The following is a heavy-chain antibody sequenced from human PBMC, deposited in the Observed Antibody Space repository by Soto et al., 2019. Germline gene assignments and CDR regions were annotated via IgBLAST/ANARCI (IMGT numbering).Heavy chain of an antibody. D-gene: IGHD3-22*01. V-gene: IGHV3-23*01. CDR1: GFTFSSYA. CDR2: ISGSGGST. Sequence: GGSLRLSCAASGFTFSSYAMSWVRQAPGKGLEWVSAISGSGGSTYYADSVKGRFNISRDNSKNTLYLQMNSLRAEDTAVYYCAKVLSRDYYDSSGYYLFDYWGQGT. J-gene: IGHJ4*02. CDR3: AKVLSRDYYDSSGYYLFDY.